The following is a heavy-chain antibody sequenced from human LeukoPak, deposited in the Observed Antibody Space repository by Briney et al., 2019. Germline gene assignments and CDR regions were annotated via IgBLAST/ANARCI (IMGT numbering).Heavy chain of an antibody. Sequence: GGSLRLSCAASGFTFSSYSMNWVRQAPGKGLEWVSFISSSSSTIYYADSVKGRFTISRDNSKNTLYLQMNSLRAEDTAVYYCAKEDYDILTGYEGFDYWGQGTLVTVSS. CDR1: GFTFSSYS. J-gene: IGHJ4*02. D-gene: IGHD3-9*01. V-gene: IGHV3-48*01. CDR2: ISSSSSTI. CDR3: AKEDYDILTGYEGFDY.